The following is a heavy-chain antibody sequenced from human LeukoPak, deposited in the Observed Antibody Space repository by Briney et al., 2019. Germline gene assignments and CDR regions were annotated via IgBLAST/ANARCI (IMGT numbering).Heavy chain of an antibody. CDR2: ISDTGSTI. J-gene: IGHJ4*02. Sequence: PGGSLRLSCAASGFTFSSYELNWVRQAPGKGLEWVSYISDTGSTIYYADSVKGRFTISRDNSKNTLFLQMNSLRGEDTAMYYCARVQGGGYRTADYWGQGTLVTVSS. V-gene: IGHV3-48*03. CDR1: GFTFSSYE. CDR3: ARVQGGGYRTADY. D-gene: IGHD6-19*01.